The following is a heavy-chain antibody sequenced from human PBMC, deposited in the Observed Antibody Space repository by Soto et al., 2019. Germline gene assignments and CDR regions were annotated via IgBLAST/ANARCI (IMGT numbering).Heavy chain of an antibody. Sequence: GGSLRLSCAASGFTFSSYSMNWVRQAPGKGLEWVSYISSSSSTIYYADSVKGRFTISRDNAKNSLYLQMNSLRDEDTAVYYCARDGGPIFGVVIPHYFDYWGQGTLVTVSS. CDR2: ISSSSSTI. CDR3: ARDGGPIFGVVIPHYFDY. V-gene: IGHV3-48*02. D-gene: IGHD3-3*01. CDR1: GFTFSSYS. J-gene: IGHJ4*02.